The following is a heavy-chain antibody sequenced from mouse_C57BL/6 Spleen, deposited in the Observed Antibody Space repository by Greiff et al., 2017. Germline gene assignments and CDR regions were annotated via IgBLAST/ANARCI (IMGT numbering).Heavy chain of an antibody. CDR1: GYTFPSYW. CDR3: ARASHGAMDY. Sequence: VQLQRPGADLVKPGASVKLSCKASGYTFPSYWMHWVRQTPGQGLEWIGMIHPNSGSTNYNEKIKSQATLTVDKSSSTAYMQLSSLTSEDSAVYYCARASHGAMDYWGQGTSVTVSS. J-gene: IGHJ4*01. CDR2: IHPNSGST. D-gene: IGHD6-1*01. V-gene: IGHV1-64*01.